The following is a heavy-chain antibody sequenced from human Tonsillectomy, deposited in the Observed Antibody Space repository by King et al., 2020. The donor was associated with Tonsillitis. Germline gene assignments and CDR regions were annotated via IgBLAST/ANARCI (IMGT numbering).Heavy chain of an antibody. CDR1: GGSISSYY. J-gene: IGHJ4*02. Sequence: VQLQESGPGLVKRAETLSLTCAVSGGSISSYYWRWIRQPPGKGLEWIGYIGYSGSTNYDPSLKSRVTISVDTSKNQVSLKLSSVTAADTAVSYCARDLRYGGNSGGGDYWGQATLVTVSS. V-gene: IGHV4-59*01. CDR3: ARDLRYGGNSGGGDY. CDR2: IGYSGST. D-gene: IGHD4-23*01.